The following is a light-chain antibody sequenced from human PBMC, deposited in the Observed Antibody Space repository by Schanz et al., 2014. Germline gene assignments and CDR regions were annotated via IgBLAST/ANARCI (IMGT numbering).Light chain of an antibody. CDR2: EVT. V-gene: IGLV2-8*01. Sequence: QSVLTQPPSASGSPGQSVTISCTGTSSDVGGYNYVSWYQQHPGKAPKLMIYEVTKRPSGVPDRFSGSKSGTSASLAITGLQAEDEADYYCQSYDNNLRGVFGGGTKLTVL. CDR3: QSYDNNLRGV. J-gene: IGLJ3*02. CDR1: SSDVGGYNY.